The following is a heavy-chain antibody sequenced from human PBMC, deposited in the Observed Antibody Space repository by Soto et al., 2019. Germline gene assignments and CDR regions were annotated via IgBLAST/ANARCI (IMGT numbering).Heavy chain of an antibody. CDR3: ARAQGKLELRLRYFDY. J-gene: IGHJ4*02. V-gene: IGHV4-30-4*01. D-gene: IGHD1-7*01. CDR2: IYYSGST. Sequence: SETLSLTCTVSGGSISSGDYYWSWIRQPPGKSLERIGYIYYSGSTYYNPSLKSQVTISVDTSKNQFTLKLSSVTAADTAVYYCARAQGKLELRLRYFDYWGQGTLVTVSS. CDR1: GGSISSGDYY.